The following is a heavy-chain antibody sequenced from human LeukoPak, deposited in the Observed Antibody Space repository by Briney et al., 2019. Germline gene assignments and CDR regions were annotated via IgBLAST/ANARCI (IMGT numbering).Heavy chain of an antibody. V-gene: IGHV3-48*03. J-gene: IGHJ4*02. D-gene: IGHD4-23*01. CDR2: ISGGGETR. Sequence: GGSLRLSCAASGFTFNTYEMNWVRQAPGKGLEWVSYISGGGETRYYADSVKGRFTISRDNGKNSLYLQMNSLRVEDTAVYYCARDANGGNGPFDYWGLGTTVTHSS. CDR3: ARDANGGNGPFDY. CDR1: GFTFNTYE.